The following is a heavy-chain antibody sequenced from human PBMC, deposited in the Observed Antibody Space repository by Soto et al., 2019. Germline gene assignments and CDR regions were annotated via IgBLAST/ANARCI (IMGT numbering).Heavy chain of an antibody. J-gene: IGHJ2*01. CDR1: GDSITAGGHY. CDR3: AALNATYWNFSI. V-gene: IGHV4-31*03. Sequence: SETLSLTCTVSGDSITAGGHYWAWIRQHPEKGLEWLGYIHYSGTTDYNPSLKSRLTVSVDTSKNQFSLSLSSVTAADTAIYYCAALNATYWNFSIWGRGTLVTVSS. CDR2: IHYSGTT.